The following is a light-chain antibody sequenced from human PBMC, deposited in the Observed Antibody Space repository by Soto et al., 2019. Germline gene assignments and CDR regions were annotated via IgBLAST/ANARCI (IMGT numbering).Light chain of an antibody. J-gene: IGLJ2*01. CDR2: LNNDGSH. Sequence: QLVLTQSPSASASLGAAVKLTCSLSSWHSSYAIAWHQKQPGKGPRYLMDLNNDGSHTKGDGIPDRFSGSSSGADRYLIISCLQSEDEADYYCQTWGTGFQFFGGGTKLTVL. CDR3: QTWGTGFQF. CDR1: SWHSSYA. V-gene: IGLV4-69*01.